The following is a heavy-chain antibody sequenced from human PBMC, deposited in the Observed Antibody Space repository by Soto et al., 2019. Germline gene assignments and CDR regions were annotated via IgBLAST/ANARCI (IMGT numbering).Heavy chain of an antibody. CDR2: VDHSGGST. Sequence: GGSLRLSCAASGFTFSSYAMSWVRQAPGKGLEWVSGVDHSGGSTYYPDSVRGRFTISRDNSKNTLYLQMNSLRAEDTAVYYCAKGREYSRYGMDVWGQGTTVTVSS. D-gene: IGHD4-4*01. CDR3: AKGREYSRYGMDV. J-gene: IGHJ6*02. CDR1: GFTFSSYA. V-gene: IGHV3-23*01.